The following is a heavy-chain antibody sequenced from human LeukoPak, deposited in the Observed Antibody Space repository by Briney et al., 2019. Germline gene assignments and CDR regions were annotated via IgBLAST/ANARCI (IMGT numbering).Heavy chain of an antibody. CDR2: ISGSGGST. V-gene: IGHV3-23*01. J-gene: IGHJ6*02. CDR3: AKDLSGHSSSKYYYYGMDV. Sequence: GGSLRLSCAASGFTFSSYAMSWVRQAPGKGLEWVSAISGSGGSTYYADSVKGRFTISGDNSKNTLYLQMNSLRAEDTAVYYCAKDLSGHSSSKYYYYGMDVWGQGATVTVSS. CDR1: GFTFSSYA. D-gene: IGHD6-6*01.